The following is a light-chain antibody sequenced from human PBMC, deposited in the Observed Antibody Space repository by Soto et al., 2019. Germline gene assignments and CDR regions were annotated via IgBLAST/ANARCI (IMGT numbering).Light chain of an antibody. CDR3: MQGTHWPPLYT. Sequence: DVGVTHSPLSLPVTLGQPPPISCRSSQSPVYSDGHTYWNWFQQRPGQSPRRLIYKVSNRDSGVPDRFSGSGSGTDFALKISRVEAEDVGVYYCMQGTHWPPLYTFGQGTKLEIK. CDR1: QSPVYSDGHTY. J-gene: IGKJ2*01. CDR2: KVS. V-gene: IGKV2-30*01.